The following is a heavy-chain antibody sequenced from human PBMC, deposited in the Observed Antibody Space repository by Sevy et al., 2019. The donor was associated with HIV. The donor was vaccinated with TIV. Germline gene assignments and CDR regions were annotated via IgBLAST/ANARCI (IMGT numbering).Heavy chain of an antibody. CDR2: ISASNDNT. CDR3: ARKTMIVDFDY. J-gene: IGHJ4*02. Sequence: ASVKVSCKTSGYTFSNYDVIWVRQAPGQGLEWMGWISASNDNTKYAQRLQGRVTMTTDTSSSTAYMELTSLRSDDKAVYYCARKTMIVDFDYWGQGTLVTVSS. V-gene: IGHV1-18*04. D-gene: IGHD3-22*01. CDR1: GYTFSNYD.